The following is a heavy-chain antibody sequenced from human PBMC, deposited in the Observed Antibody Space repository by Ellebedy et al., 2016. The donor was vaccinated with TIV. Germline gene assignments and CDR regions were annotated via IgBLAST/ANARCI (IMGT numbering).Heavy chain of an antibody. CDR2: ISVYNEDT. CDR3: ARDQGIVGATELDH. CDR1: GYTFTTYG. V-gene: IGHV1-18*04. J-gene: IGHJ4*02. Sequence: ASVKVSCXASGYTFTTYGVTWVRQAPGQGLEWMGRISVYNEDTNYALKFHGRVRMTADTSTNTVYMHLWGLTSDDSAIYYCARDQGIVGATELDHWGQGTLVTVSS. D-gene: IGHD1-26*01.